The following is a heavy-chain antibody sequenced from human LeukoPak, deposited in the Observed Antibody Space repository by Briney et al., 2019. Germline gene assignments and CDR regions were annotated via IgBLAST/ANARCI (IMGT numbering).Heavy chain of an antibody. V-gene: IGHV1-2*06. CDR1: GYSFTAYY. Sequence: GASVKVSCKASGYSFTAYYIHWVRQAPGQGLEWMGRINPTSGGTDYAQNFQGRVTMTRDTPINTAHMELSRLRSDDTAIYYCARDGFPDYWGQGTLVIVSS. CDR3: ARDGFPDY. CDR2: INPTSGGT. D-gene: IGHD2-2*03. J-gene: IGHJ4*02.